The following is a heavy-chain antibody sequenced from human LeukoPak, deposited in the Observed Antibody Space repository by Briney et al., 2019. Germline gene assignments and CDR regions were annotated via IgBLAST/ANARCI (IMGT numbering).Heavy chain of an antibody. V-gene: IGHV3-15*01. CDR2: IKSETDGGTT. CDR3: STGRLDY. J-gene: IGHJ4*02. CDR1: GFTFSSYE. Sequence: GGSLRLSCAASGFTFSSYEMNWVRQGSGKGLEWVGRIKSETDGGTTDYAAPVKGRFTISRDDSKNILYLQMNSLKIEDTAVYYCSTGRLDYWGQGILVTVSS.